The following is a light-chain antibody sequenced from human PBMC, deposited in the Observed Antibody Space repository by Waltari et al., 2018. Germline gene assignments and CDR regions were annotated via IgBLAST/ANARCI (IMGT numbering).Light chain of an antibody. Sequence: QSVLTQPPSVSGAPGQRVTISCTGSSSNIGAGYDVHWYQQLPGTAPKLLIYGNGNRPSGGPDRFPGSKSGTSASLAITGLQAEDEADYYCQSYDSSLSVVVFGGGTKLTVL. CDR3: QSYDSSLSVVV. CDR1: SSNIGAGYD. J-gene: IGLJ2*01. V-gene: IGLV1-40*01. CDR2: GNG.